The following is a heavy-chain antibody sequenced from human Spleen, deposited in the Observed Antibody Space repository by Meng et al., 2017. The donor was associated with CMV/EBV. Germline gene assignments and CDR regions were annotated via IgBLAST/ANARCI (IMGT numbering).Heavy chain of an antibody. CDR2: IYYSGST. CDR1: GGSISSYY. J-gene: IGHJ5*02. CDR3: ARESYYRGFDP. V-gene: IGHV4-59*01. D-gene: IGHD3-10*01. Sequence: SETLSLTCTVSGGSISSYYWSWIRQPPGKGLEWIGYIYYSGSTNYNPSLKSRVTISVDTSKNQFSLKLSSVTAADTAVYYCARESYYRGFDPWGQGTLVTVSS.